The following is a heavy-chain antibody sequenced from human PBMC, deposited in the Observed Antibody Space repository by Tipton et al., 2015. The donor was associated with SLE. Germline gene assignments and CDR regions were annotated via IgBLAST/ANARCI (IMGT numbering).Heavy chain of an antibody. J-gene: IGHJ3*02. CDR1: GSTFNNYG. V-gene: IGHV3-30*02. CDR3: AGGGVATMGGYAFEI. D-gene: IGHD5-12*01. Sequence: SLRLSCAASGSTFNNYGMHWVRQAPGRGLQWVAFIRHDGSAKYYADSLQGRFSVSRDNSENTLYLQMNSLSAEDTAVYYCAGGGVATMGGYAFEIWGQGTMVTVSS. CDR2: IRHDGSAK.